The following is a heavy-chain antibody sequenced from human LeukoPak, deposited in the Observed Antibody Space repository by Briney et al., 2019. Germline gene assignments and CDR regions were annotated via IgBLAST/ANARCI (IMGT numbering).Heavy chain of an antibody. CDR3: ARDRFFGPSKLMDV. CDR2: IKQDGSEK. V-gene: IGHV3-7*01. Sequence: GGSLRLSCAASGFTFSSYWMSWVRQAPGKGLEWVANIKQDGSEKYYVDSVKGRFTISRDNAENSLSLQMNSLRAEDTAVYYCARDRFFGPSKLMDVWGKGTPVTVSS. J-gene: IGHJ6*03. D-gene: IGHD3/OR15-3a*01. CDR1: GFTFSSYW.